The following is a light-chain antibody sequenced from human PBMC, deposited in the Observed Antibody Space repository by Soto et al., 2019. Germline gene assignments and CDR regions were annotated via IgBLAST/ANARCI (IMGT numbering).Light chain of an antibody. CDR1: QSVLSSSDNKHY. Sequence: DIVMTQSPDSLAVSLGERATINCKSSQSVLSSSDNKHYLAWYQQKPGQPPKLLIYLASTRESGVPDRFSGSVSGTDFTLTISSLQAEDVAVYYCQHYYGSPSFGPGTKVDIK. CDR3: QHYYGSPS. J-gene: IGKJ3*01. CDR2: LAS. V-gene: IGKV4-1*01.